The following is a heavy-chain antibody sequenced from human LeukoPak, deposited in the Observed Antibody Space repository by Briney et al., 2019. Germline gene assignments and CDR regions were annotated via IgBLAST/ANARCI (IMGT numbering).Heavy chain of an antibody. CDR2: ISASSSTI. Sequence: GGSLRLSCAASGFTFSTYSMNWVRQAPGKGLEWVSYISASSSTIYFADSVKGRFTISRDNAKNTLYLQMNSLRAEDTAVYYCARMGSWVLDYWGQGTLVTVSS. CDR3: ARMGSWVLDY. J-gene: IGHJ4*02. CDR1: GFTFSTYS. V-gene: IGHV3-48*01. D-gene: IGHD3-10*01.